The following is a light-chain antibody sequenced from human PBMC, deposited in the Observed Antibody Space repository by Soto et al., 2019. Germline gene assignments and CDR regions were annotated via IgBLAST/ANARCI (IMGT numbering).Light chain of an antibody. CDR3: QQLHGYPIT. Sequence: DIEMTQAPSALCGSVGDRVTITCRASQTISSWLAWYQQKPGKAPKLLIYDASTLQSGVPSRFSGSGSGTHFNLTISSLQTEDFATYYCQQLHGYPITFGQGTRLEIK. CDR2: DAS. J-gene: IGKJ5*01. V-gene: IGKV1-5*01. CDR1: QTISSW.